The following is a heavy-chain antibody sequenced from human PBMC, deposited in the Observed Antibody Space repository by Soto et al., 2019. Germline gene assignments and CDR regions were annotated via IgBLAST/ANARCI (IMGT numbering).Heavy chain of an antibody. Sequence: EVQLLESGGGLVQPGGSLRLSCAASGFTFSSYAMSWVRQAPGKGLEWVSAISGSGGSTYSADSVKGRFTFSRYNYKNTLYLQMNSLRAEETAVYYCANLALDYWGQGTLVTVSS. CDR3: ANLALDY. CDR2: ISGSGGST. J-gene: IGHJ4*02. CDR1: GFTFSSYA. V-gene: IGHV3-23*01.